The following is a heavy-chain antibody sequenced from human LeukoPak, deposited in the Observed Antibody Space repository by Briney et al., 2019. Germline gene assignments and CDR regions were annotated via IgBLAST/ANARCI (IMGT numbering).Heavy chain of an antibody. J-gene: IGHJ4*02. CDR2: ISPSGGST. D-gene: IGHD2-15*01. V-gene: IGHV1-46*01. CDR1: GYTFTRYY. CDR3: ARVGSGEDDGWWVDY. Sequence: GASVKVSCKASGYTFTRYYLHWVRQAPGQGLEWMGVISPSGGSTSNAQKFQGRVTMTGDTSTSTVYMELSSLRSEDTAVYYCARVGSGEDDGWWVDYWGQGTLVTVSS.